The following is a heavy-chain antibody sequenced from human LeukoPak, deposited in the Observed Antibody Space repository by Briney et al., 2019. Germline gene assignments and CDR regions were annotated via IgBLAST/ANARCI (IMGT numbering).Heavy chain of an antibody. Sequence: ASVKVSCKASGYTFTGYYMHWVRQAPGQGLEWMGWINPNSGGTSYAQKFQGRVTMTRDTSISTAYMELSRLRSDDTAVYYCARAGRLLNRGVIAYWGQGTLVTVSS. D-gene: IGHD3-3*01. J-gene: IGHJ4*02. V-gene: IGHV1-2*02. CDR2: INPNSGGT. CDR3: ARAGRLLNRGVIAY. CDR1: GYTFTGYY.